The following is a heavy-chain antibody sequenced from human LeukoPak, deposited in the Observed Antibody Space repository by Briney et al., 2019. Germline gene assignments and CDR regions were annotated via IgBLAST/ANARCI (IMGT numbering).Heavy chain of an antibody. D-gene: IGHD6-19*01. J-gene: IGHJ4*02. CDR1: GFPFSSYG. CDR3: AKYRTQLAVAGPRYFVD. V-gene: IGHV3-23*01. Sequence: PGGSLRLSFSVSGFPFSSYGMTWVRWAPGRGLEWVAAISGSGGSTYYAASVKGRFNIYRHNSNIHRYRQMNSLRAEDTAVYDCAKYRTQLAVAGPRYFVDWGQGAPVTVSS. CDR2: ISGSGGST.